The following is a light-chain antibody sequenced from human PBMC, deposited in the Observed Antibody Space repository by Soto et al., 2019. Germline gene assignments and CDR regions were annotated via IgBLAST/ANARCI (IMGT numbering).Light chain of an antibody. CDR1: QNISTY. J-gene: IGKJ5*01. CDR3: QQSYSTPIT. V-gene: IGKV1-39*01. CDR2: AAS. Sequence: DIQITQSPSSLSPFVVDRVTITCRASQNISTYLNWYQQKPGKVPNLLIYAASSLQSGVPSRFSGSGSGADFTLTISSLQPEDFATYYCQQSYSTPITFGQGTRLEIK.